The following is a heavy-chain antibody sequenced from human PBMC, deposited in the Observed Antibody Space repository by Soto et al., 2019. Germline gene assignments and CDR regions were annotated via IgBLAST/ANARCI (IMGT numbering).Heavy chain of an antibody. CDR1: GGSISSSSYY. CDR2: IYYSGST. Sequence: QLQLQESGPGLVKPSETLSLTCTVSGGSISSSSYYWGWIRQPPGKGLEWIGSIYYSGSTYYNPSLKSRVIISVDTSKKQFSLKLFSVTAADTAVYYCARRYGDYQMDYWGQGTLVTVSS. D-gene: IGHD4-17*01. CDR3: ARRYGDYQMDY. J-gene: IGHJ4*02. V-gene: IGHV4-39*01.